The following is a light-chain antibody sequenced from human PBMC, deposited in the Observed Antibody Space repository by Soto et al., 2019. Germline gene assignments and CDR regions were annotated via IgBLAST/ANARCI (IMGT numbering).Light chain of an antibody. CDR3: QQRCNWPPVT. CDR1: QTIRGL. Sequence: EIVLTQSPATLSLSPGERATLSCRTSQTIRGLLNWYQQRPGQAPRLLIYDTSNRATGIPARFSGSGSGTDFTLTISSLEPEDFAVYYCQQRCNWPPVTFGGGTKVEIK. CDR2: DTS. V-gene: IGKV3-11*01. J-gene: IGKJ4*01.